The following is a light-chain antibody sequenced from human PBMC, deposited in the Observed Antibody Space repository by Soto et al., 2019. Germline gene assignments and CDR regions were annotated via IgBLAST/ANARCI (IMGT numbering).Light chain of an antibody. V-gene: IGKV1-5*03. CDR3: QQYENYPYT. CDR2: QAY. Sequence: DIQMTQSPSTLSASVGDRVTITCRASQNINTCLAWYQQKPGKAPKLLIYQAYSLESGVPSRFSGSGSGAEFSLAISCLQPDDFATYYCQQYENYPYTFGQGTNLENK. J-gene: IGKJ2*01. CDR1: QNINTC.